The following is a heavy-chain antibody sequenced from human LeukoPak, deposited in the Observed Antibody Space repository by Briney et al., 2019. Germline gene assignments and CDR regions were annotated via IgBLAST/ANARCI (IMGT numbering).Heavy chain of an antibody. CDR3: GGMEYYFVY. J-gene: IGHJ4*02. CDR1: GFTFSSYG. CDR2: ISYDGSNK. V-gene: IGHV3-30*03. D-gene: IGHD3-3*01. Sequence: GGSLRLSCAASGFTFSSYGMHWVRQAPGKGLEWVAVISYDGSNKYYADSVKGRFTISRDNSKNTLYLQMNSLRAEDTAVYYCGGMEYYFVYWGQGTLVTVSS.